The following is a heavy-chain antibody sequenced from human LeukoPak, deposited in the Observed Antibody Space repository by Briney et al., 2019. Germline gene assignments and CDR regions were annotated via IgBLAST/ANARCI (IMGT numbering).Heavy chain of an antibody. V-gene: IGHV4-34*01. J-gene: IGHJ4*02. CDR1: GGSFSGYY. CDR2: INHSGST. CDR3: ARGRTIFGVVIIGYLLDY. Sequence: SETLSLTCAVYGGSFSGYYWSWIRQPPGKGLEWIGEINHSGSTNYNPSLKSRVTISVDTSKNQFSLKLTSVTAADTAVYYCARGRTIFGVVIIGYLLDYWGQGTLVTVSS. D-gene: IGHD3-3*01.